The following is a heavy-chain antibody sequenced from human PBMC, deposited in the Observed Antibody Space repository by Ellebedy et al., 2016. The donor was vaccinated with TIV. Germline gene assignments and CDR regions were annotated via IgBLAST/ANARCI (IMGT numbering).Heavy chain of an antibody. CDR3: ARGPVGVGPAFDV. CDR1: GLTFSSHA. D-gene: IGHD4-23*01. J-gene: IGHJ3*01. CDR2: ITESGGNT. V-gene: IGHV3-23*01. Sequence: GESLKISCAASGLTFSSHAMSWVRQAPGKGLEWVSSITESGGNTYYADSVKGRFTISRDNSKDTLYLQMNSLRAEDMAIYYCARGPVGVGPAFDVWGQGTMVTVSS.